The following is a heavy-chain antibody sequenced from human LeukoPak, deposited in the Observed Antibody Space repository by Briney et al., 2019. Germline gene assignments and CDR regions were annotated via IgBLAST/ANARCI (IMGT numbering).Heavy chain of an antibody. CDR1: GYTFTGHY. V-gene: IGHV1-2*02. CDR3: ARVDEPLVVAAADY. J-gene: IGHJ4*02. Sequence: GASVKVSCRASGYTFTGHYMHWVRQAPGQGLEWMGWINPNSGGTNYAQKFQGRVTMTRDTSISTAYMELSRLRSDDTAVYYCARVDEPLVVAAADYWGQGTLVTVSS. D-gene: IGHD2-15*01. CDR2: INPNSGGT.